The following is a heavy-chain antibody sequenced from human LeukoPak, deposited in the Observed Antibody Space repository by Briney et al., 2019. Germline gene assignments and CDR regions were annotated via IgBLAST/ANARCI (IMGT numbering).Heavy chain of an antibody. J-gene: IGHJ4*02. CDR1: GFTFSSYA. CDR3: ARDGPAVPFDY. CDR2: ISYDGSNK. Sequence: GGSLRLSCAASGFTFSSYAMHWVRQAPGKGLEWVAVISYDGSNKYYADSVKGRYTISRDNSKNTLYLQMNSLRAEDTAVYYCARDGPAVPFDYWGQGTLVTVSS. D-gene: IGHD6-13*01. V-gene: IGHV3-30*04.